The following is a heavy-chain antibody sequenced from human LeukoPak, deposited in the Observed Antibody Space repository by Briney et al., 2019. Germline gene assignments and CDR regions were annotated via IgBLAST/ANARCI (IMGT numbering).Heavy chain of an antibody. CDR1: GDSFSSSTYY. V-gene: IGHV4-39*07. CDR3: ARSTGYNTGNADDH. J-gene: IGHJ5*02. CDR2: TSYSGNA. Sequence: SETLSLTCSVSGDSFSSSTYYWGWVRQTPGKGLEWIGSTSYSGNAYYNPSLKSRVTISVDTSRNQFSLKMNSVTAADTAVYYCARSTGYNTGNADDHWSQGTLVTISA. D-gene: IGHD1-1*01.